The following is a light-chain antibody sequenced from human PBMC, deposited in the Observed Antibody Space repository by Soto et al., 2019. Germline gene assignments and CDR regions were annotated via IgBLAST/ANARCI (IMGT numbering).Light chain of an antibody. CDR1: SSDVGGYNY. CDR3: GPYTSRDIQV. Sequence: QSALTQPASVSGSPGQSITISCTGTSSDVGGYNYVSWYQQHPGNAPKLMIYDVSKRPSGVSNRFSGSKSGNTASLTISGLQAEDEADYYCGPYTSRDIQVFGGGTKLTVL. V-gene: IGLV2-14*01. CDR2: DVS. J-gene: IGLJ2*01.